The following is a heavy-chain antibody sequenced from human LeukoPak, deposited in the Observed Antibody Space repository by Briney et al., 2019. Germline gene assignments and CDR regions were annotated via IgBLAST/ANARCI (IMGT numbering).Heavy chain of an antibody. D-gene: IGHD2-15*01. CDR2: ISAYNGNT. Sequence: ASVKVSCKASGYTFTSYGISWVRQAPGQGLEWMGWISAYNGNTKYAQKLQGRVTMTTDTSTSTAHMELRSLKSDDTAVYYCARDLLVTNWFDPWGQGTLVTASS. CDR1: GYTFTSYG. V-gene: IGHV1-18*01. J-gene: IGHJ5*02. CDR3: ARDLLVTNWFDP.